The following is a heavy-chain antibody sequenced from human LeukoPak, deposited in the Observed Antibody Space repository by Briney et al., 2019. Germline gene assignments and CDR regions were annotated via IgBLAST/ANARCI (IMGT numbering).Heavy chain of an antibody. CDR1: GGSISTYY. Sequence: PSETLSLTCTVSGGSISTYYWSWIRQPPGKGLEWIAYIYYTGTTTYNPSLKGRVTISIDTSRNQFPLNLNSVTAADTAVYYCARGRGDSRGTSFDYWGQGTLVTVSS. CDR3: ARGRGDSRGTSFDY. J-gene: IGHJ4*02. CDR2: IYYTGTT. V-gene: IGHV4-59*01. D-gene: IGHD3-22*01.